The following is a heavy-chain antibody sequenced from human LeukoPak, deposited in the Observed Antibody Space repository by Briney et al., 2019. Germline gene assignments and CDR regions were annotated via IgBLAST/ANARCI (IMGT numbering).Heavy chain of an antibody. Sequence: EASVKVSYKTSGITFSSYAMSWVRQAPGQGLEWMGRIIPMLGLTDYAQKFQGRVTITADTSTRTVYMELTSLTSEDTAVYYCAKDGDSSSGHCDYWGQGTLVTVSS. CDR1: GITFSSYA. CDR2: IIPMLGLT. D-gene: IGHD6-19*01. V-gene: IGHV1-69*04. CDR3: AKDGDSSSGHCDY. J-gene: IGHJ4*02.